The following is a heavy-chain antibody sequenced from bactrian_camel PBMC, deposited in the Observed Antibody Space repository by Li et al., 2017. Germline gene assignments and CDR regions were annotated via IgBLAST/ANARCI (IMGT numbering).Heavy chain of an antibody. J-gene: IGHJ4*01. CDR1: GYIRSANC. V-gene: IGHV3S40*01. Sequence: DVQLVESGGGSVQSGGSLRLSCVASGYIRSANCMGWFRQAPGKRLEWVSAIDSGDGTTYYADSVKGRFTISRDNAKNTVYLQMNSLKFEDTAVYQCAAGPIPWRPGVVTSVLLSTIRHWGQGTQVTVS. CDR2: IDSGDGTT. D-gene: IGHD2*01. CDR3: AAGPIPWRPGVVTSVLLSTIRH.